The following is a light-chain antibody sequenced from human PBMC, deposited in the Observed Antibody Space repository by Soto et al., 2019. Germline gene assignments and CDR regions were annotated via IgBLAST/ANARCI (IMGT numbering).Light chain of an antibody. CDR2: RNN. V-gene: IGLV1-44*01. CDR1: SSNIGSDT. CDR3: AAWDDGLNGQV. Sequence: QSVLTQPPSASGTPGQRVTISCSGSSSNIGSDTVNWYQQLPGTAPKLLIYRNNQRPSGVPDRFSGSKSGTSASLAISGLQSEEEANYYCAAWDDGLNGQVFGGGTQLTVL. J-gene: IGLJ2*01.